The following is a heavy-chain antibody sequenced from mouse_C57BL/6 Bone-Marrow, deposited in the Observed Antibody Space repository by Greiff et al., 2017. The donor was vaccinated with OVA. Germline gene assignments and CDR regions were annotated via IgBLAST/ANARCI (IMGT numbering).Heavy chain of an antibody. J-gene: IGHJ4*01. D-gene: IGHD1-1*01. CDR1: GYTFTDYY. CDR3: AIADYYGSSYDAMDY. CDR2: FYPGSGNT. V-gene: IGHV1-76*01. Sequence: QVQLKQSGAELVRPGASVKLSCKASGYTFTDYYINWVKQRPGQGLEWIARFYPGSGNTYYNEKFKGKATLTAEKSSSTAYMQLSSLTSEDSAVYFCAIADYYGSSYDAMDYWGQGTSVTVSS.